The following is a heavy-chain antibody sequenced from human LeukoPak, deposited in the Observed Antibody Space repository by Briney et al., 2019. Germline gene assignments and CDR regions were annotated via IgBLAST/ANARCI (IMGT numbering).Heavy chain of an antibody. V-gene: IGHV1-69*04. Sequence: SVKVSCKASGGTFSSYAISWVRQAPGQGLEWMGRIIPIFGIANYAQKFQGRVTITADKSTSTAYMDLSSRRSEDTAVYYCAIRYGSGTVGVLDPWGQGTLVTVSS. CDR1: GGTFSSYA. CDR3: AIRYGSGTVGVLDP. D-gene: IGHD3-10*01. CDR2: IIPIFGIA. J-gene: IGHJ5*02.